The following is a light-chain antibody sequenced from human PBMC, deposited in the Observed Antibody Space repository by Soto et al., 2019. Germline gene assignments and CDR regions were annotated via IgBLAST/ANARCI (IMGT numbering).Light chain of an antibody. Sequence: EIVLTQSPGTLSLSPGARATLSCRASQGVGRSYLAWYQQKPGQAPRLLFYGASTRATGIPARFTGSGSGTDFTLTNSRLEPEDLAEYCCKQYGGPRITFGQGTLLEIK. J-gene: IGKJ5*01. CDR2: GAS. V-gene: IGKV3-20*01. CDR3: KQYGGPRIT. CDR1: QGVGRSY.